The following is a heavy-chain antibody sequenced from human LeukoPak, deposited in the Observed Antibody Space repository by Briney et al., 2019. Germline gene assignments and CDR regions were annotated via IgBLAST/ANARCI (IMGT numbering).Heavy chain of an antibody. D-gene: IGHD3-3*01. Sequence: ASVKVSCKVSGYTLTELSMHWVRQAPGKGLEWMGGFDPEDGETIYAQKFQGRVTMTEDTSTDTAYMELSSLRSEDTAVYYCATGGVLTIFRGFDPWGQGTLVTVPS. CDR1: GYTLTELS. CDR2: FDPEDGET. CDR3: ATGGVLTIFRGFDP. V-gene: IGHV1-24*01. J-gene: IGHJ5*02.